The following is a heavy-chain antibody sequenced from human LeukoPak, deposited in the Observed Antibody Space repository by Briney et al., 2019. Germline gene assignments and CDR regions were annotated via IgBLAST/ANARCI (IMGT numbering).Heavy chain of an antibody. CDR1: GYSFTSYW. J-gene: IGHJ4*02. Sequence: GESLKISCKGSGYSFTSYWIGWVRQMPGKGLEWMGTIYPGDSDTRYSPSFQGQVTISADKSISTAYLQWSSLKASDTAMYYCARRGVAVAGNAKYYFDYWGQGTLVTVSS. CDR2: IYPGDSDT. V-gene: IGHV5-51*01. CDR3: ARRGVAVAGNAKYYFDY. D-gene: IGHD6-19*01.